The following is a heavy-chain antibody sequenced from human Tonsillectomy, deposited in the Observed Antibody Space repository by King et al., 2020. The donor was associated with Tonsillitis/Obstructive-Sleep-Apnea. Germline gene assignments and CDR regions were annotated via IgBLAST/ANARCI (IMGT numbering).Heavy chain of an antibody. CDR3: ARDLYCSSTSCYMGNWFDP. CDR1: GFTFSDYY. V-gene: IGHV3-11*06. CDR2: ISSSSSYT. D-gene: IGHD2-2*02. Sequence: VQLVESGGGLVKPGGSLRLSCAASGFTFSDYYMSWIRQAPGKGLEWVSYISSSSSYTNYADSVKGRFTISRDNAKNSLYLQMNSLRAEDTAVYYCARDLYCSSTSCYMGNWFDPWGQGTLVTVSS. J-gene: IGHJ5*02.